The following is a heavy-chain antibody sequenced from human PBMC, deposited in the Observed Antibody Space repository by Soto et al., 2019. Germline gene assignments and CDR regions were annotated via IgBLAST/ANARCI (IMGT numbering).Heavy chain of an antibody. D-gene: IGHD2-15*01. CDR2: ISSGSDYL. J-gene: IGHJ4*02. Sequence: EVRLVESGGGLVKPGGSLRLSCAAFGFNFNTYAMHWVRQSPGKGLEWVAFISSGSDYLYYADSVKGRFTVSRDNAKSSLYLQMNILTDDDTALYYCASEFCSGGSCYSRIFDYWGQGSLVTVSS. CDR1: GFNFNTYA. V-gene: IGHV3-21*02. CDR3: ASEFCSGGSCYSRIFDY.